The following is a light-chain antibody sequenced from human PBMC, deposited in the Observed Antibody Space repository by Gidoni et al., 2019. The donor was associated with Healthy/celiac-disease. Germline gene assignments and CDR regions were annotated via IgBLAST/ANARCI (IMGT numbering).Light chain of an antibody. CDR1: KLGDKY. J-gene: IGLJ2*01. CDR2: QES. Sequence: SYELTQPPSVSVSPGPTASITCSGDKLGDKYACWYQQKPGQSPVLVIYQESKRPSGIPERFSGSNSGNTATLTISGTQAMDEADYYCQAWDSSTVVFGGGTKLTVL. CDR3: QAWDSSTVV. V-gene: IGLV3-1*01.